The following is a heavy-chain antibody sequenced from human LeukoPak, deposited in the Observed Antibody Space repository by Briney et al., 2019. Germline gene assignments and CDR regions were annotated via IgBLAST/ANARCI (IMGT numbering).Heavy chain of an antibody. CDR3: ARVHYSGHAFDM. CDR1: GFTFSSYW. CDR2: INLDGSDR. J-gene: IGHJ3*02. V-gene: IGHV3-74*01. D-gene: IGHD1-26*01. Sequence: GGSLRLSCAASGFTFSSYWMHWVRQAPGKGLVWVSRINLDGSDRSNADSVKGRFTISRDNAENTLSLQMNSLRDEDTAVYYCARVHYSGHAFDMWGQGTMVIVSS.